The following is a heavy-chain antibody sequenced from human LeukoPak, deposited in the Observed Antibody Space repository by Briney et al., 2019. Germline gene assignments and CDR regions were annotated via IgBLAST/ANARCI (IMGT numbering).Heavy chain of an antibody. CDR2: IYTSGST. J-gene: IGHJ3*02. V-gene: IGHV4-4*09. CDR3: ARRYCSSTSCYHDAFDI. Sequence: SETLSLTCTVSGGSISSYYWSWIRQPPGKGLEWIGYIYTSGSTNYNPSLKSRVTISVDTSKSQFSLKLSSVTAADTAVYYCARRYCSSTSCYHDAFDIWGQGTMVTVSS. CDR1: GGSISSYY. D-gene: IGHD2-2*01.